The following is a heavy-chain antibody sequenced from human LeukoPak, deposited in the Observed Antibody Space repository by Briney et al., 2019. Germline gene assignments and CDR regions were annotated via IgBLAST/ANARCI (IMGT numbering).Heavy chain of an antibody. CDR2: INQYETEK. J-gene: IGHJ4*02. D-gene: IGHD3-10*01. CDR3: ASSAMVRGGEEY. Sequence: GGSLRLSCAASGFTFSRYWMSWVHQAPGKGLEWVANINQYETEKYYVDSVKGRFTISRDNAESSLYLQMNSLRAEDTAVYYCASSAMVRGGEEYWGQGTLVTVS. V-gene: IGHV3-7*05. CDR1: GFTFSRYW.